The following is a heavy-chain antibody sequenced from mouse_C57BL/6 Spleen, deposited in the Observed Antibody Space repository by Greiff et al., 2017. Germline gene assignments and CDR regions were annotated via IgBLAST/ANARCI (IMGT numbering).Heavy chain of an antibody. CDR3: ARYPLLLGAMDY. Sequence: EVKLVESGGGLVKPGGSLKLSCAASGFTFSSYAMSWVRQTPEKRLEWVATISDGGSYTYYPDNVKGRFTISRDNAKNNLYLQMSHLKSEDTAMYYCARYPLLLGAMDYWGQGTSVTVSS. CDR2: ISDGGSYT. D-gene: IGHD1-1*02. V-gene: IGHV5-4*03. CDR1: GFTFSSYA. J-gene: IGHJ4*01.